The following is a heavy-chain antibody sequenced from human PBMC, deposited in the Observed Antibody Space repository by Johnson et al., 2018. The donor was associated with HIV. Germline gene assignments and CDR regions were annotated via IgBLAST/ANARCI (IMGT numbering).Heavy chain of an antibody. CDR1: GFNFSSYD. Sequence: QVQLVESGGGVVQPGRSLRLSCVVSGFNFSSYDIDWVRQAPGKGLEWLAAISYDGSNKFYADSVQGRFTISRDNSKNTLYLQMKSLRREDTAVYYCARGIIVSPDAFDFWGLGTRVTVSS. J-gene: IGHJ3*01. D-gene: IGHD5/OR15-5a*01. CDR2: ISYDGSNK. V-gene: IGHV3-30*04. CDR3: ARGIIVSPDAFDF.